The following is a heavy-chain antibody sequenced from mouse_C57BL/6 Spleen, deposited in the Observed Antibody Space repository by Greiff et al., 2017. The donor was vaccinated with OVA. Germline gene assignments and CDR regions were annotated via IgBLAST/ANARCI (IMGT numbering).Heavy chain of an antibody. CDR2: INPNNGGT. CDR3: ARRDSNFFAY. J-gene: IGHJ3*01. V-gene: IGHV1-18*01. Sequence: EVQLQQSGPELVKPGASVKIPCKASGYTFTDYNMDWVKQSHGKSLEWIGDINPNNGGTNYNQKFKGKATLTVDKSSSTAYMGLRSLTSEDTAVYYCARRDSNFFAYWGQGTLVTVSA. CDR1: GYTFTDYN. D-gene: IGHD2-5*01.